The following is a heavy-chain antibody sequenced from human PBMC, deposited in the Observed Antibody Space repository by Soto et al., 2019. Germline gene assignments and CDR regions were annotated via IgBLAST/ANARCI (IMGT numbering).Heavy chain of an antibody. J-gene: IGHJ6*02. CDR3: ARTGCISTSCYVLDV. Sequence: PSETLSLTCSVSGGSIRSNIYYWGWIRQPPGKGLEWIGYIYYSGSTYYNPSLKSRVAISVDTSKNQFSLKLSSVTAADTAVYYCARTGCISTSCYVLDVWGQGTTVTVSS. V-gene: IGHV4-30-4*08. D-gene: IGHD2-2*01. CDR2: IYYSGST. CDR1: GGSIRSNIYY.